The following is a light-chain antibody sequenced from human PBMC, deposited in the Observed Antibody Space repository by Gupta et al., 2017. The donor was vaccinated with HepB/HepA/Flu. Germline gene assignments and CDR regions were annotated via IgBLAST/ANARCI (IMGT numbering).Light chain of an antibody. CDR3: QQDGSSPPLT. J-gene: IGKJ3*01. V-gene: IGKV3-20*01. Sequence: EIVLTQCPGTLSLSPGERATLSCRASQSVSSSYLAWYQQKPGQAPRLLIYGASSRATGIPDRFSGSGSGTDFTLTISRREPEDFAVYYCQQDGSSPPLTFGHGTKVDIK. CDR2: GAS. CDR1: QSVSSSY.